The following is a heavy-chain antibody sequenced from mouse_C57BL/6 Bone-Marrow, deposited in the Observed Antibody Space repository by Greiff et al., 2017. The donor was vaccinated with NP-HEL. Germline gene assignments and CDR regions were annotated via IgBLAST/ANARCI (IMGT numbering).Heavy chain of an antibody. Sequence: QVQLQQSGAELARPGASVKLSCKASGYTFTSYGISWVKQRTGQGLEWIGEIYPRSGNTYYNEKFKGKATLTADKSSSTAYMQLNSLTSEDSAVYFCARGEDGYDWFAYWGQGTLVTVSA. CDR2: IYPRSGNT. CDR3: ARGEDGYDWFAY. J-gene: IGHJ3*01. CDR1: GYTFTSYG. V-gene: IGHV1-81*01. D-gene: IGHD2-2*01.